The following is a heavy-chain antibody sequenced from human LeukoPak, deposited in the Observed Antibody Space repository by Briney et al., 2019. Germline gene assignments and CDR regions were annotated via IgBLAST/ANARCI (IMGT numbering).Heavy chain of an antibody. V-gene: IGHV3-33*01. D-gene: IGHD6-13*01. CDR2: IWYDGSNK. Sequence: GGSLRLSCAASGFTFSSYGMHWVRQAPGKGLEWVAVIWYDGSNKYYADSVKGRFTTSRDNSKNTLYLQMNSLRAEDTAVYYCARVEAAAGYYYYGMDVWGKGTTVTVSS. CDR1: GFTFSSYG. CDR3: ARVEAAAGYYYYGMDV. J-gene: IGHJ6*04.